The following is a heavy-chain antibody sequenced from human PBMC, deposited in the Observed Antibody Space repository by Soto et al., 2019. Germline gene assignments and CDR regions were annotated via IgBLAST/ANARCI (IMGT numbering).Heavy chain of an antibody. J-gene: IGHJ4*02. V-gene: IGHV1-2*04. CDR2: INPNSGGT. Sequence: ASVKVSCKASGYTFTGYYMHWVRQAPGQGLEWMGWINPNSGGTNYAQKFQGWVTMTRDTSISTAYMELSRLRSDDTAVYYCARASGDSSGYPVYWGQGTLVTVSS. CDR3: ARASGDSSGYPVY. D-gene: IGHD3-22*01. CDR1: GYTFTGYY.